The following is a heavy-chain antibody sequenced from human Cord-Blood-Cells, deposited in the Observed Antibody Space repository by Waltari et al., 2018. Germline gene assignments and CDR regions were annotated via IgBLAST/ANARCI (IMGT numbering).Heavy chain of an antibody. V-gene: IGHV1-69*09. D-gene: IGHD7-27*01. J-gene: IGHJ2*01. CDR1: GGTFSCYD. CDR3: ARDLPNWGSGDWYFDL. Sequence: QVQLVQSGAEVTKPGSSVKVSGQAPGGTFSCYDISWVRPALAQGLEWMGMIIPILGIANYAQKFQGRVTITADKSTSTAYMELSSLRSEDTAVYYCARDLPNWGSGDWYFDLWGRGTLVTVSS. CDR2: IIPILGIA.